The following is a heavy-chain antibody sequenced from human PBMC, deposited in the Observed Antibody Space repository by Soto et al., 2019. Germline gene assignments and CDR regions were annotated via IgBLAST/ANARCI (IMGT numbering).Heavy chain of an antibody. D-gene: IGHD1-26*01. Sequence: WETLSLTCTVSGGSISSYYWSWIRQPPGKGLERIGYIYYSGSTNYNPSLKSRVTISVDTSKNQFSLKLSSVTAADTAVYYCARASGGYSGSYYRHDAFDIWGQGTMVTVSS. V-gene: IGHV4-59*01. CDR1: GGSISSYY. J-gene: IGHJ3*02. CDR2: IYYSGST. CDR3: ARASGGYSGSYYRHDAFDI.